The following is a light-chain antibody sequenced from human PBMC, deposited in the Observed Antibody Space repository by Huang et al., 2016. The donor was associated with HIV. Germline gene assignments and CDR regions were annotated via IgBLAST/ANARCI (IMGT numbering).Light chain of an antibody. Sequence: EVVMTQSPATLSMSPGERATLSCRASQSISNNLAWYQQKPGQAPRRLIHGASTRATGIAARFSDTGSGTEFTLSINSLQSEDFAVYYCQQYNKWPPLTFGGGTKVEI. CDR3: QQYNKWPPLT. CDR1: QSISNN. J-gene: IGKJ4*01. CDR2: GAS. V-gene: IGKV3-15*01.